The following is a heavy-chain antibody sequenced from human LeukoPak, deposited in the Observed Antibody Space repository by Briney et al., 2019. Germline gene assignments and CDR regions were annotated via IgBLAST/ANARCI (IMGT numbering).Heavy chain of an antibody. CDR1: GYTFTSYY. Sequence: ASVKASCKASGYTFTSYYMHWVRQAPGQGLEWMGIINPSGGSTSYAQKFQGRVTMTRDTSTSTVYMELSSLRSEDTAVYYCAKTRLDIVFDYWGQGTLVTVSS. D-gene: IGHD5-12*01. CDR2: INPSGGST. V-gene: IGHV1-46*01. CDR3: AKTRLDIVFDY. J-gene: IGHJ4*02.